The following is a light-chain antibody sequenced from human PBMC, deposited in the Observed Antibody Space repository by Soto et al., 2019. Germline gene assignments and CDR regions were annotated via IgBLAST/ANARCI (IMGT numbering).Light chain of an antibody. Sequence: QSALTQPASVSGSPGQSITISCTGTSSDVGSYNLVSWYQQHPGKAPKLMIYEGSKRPSGVSNRFSGSKSGNTASLTISGLQAEDVADYYCCSYAGSSTVFGGGTQLTVL. V-gene: IGLV2-23*01. CDR1: SSDVGSYNL. CDR3: CSYAGSSTV. J-gene: IGLJ2*01. CDR2: EGS.